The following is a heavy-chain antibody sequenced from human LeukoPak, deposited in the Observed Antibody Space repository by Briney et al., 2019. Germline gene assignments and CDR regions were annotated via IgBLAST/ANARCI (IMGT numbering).Heavy chain of an antibody. D-gene: IGHD1-26*01. Sequence: SETLSLTCTVSGGSISSGSYYWGWIRQPPGKGLEWIGSIYHSGSTYYNPSLKSRVTISVDTSKNQFSLKLSSVTAADTAVYYCARGSKWELLRKAFDIWGQGTMVTVSS. CDR3: ARGSKWELLRKAFDI. V-gene: IGHV4-39*07. J-gene: IGHJ3*02. CDR2: IYHSGST. CDR1: GGSISSGSYY.